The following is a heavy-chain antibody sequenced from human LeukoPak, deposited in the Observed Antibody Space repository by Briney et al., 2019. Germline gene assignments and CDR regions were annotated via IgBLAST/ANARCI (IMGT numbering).Heavy chain of an antibody. V-gene: IGHV3-21*04. J-gene: IGHJ4*02. CDR3: AKDSLRTLPAASFDY. Sequence: GGSLRLSCAASGFTFSSYSMNWVRQAPGKGLEWVSSISSSSSYIYYADSVKGRFTISRDNSKNTLYLQMNSLRAEDTAIYYCAKDSLRTLPAASFDYWGQGTLVTVSS. D-gene: IGHD2-2*01. CDR2: ISSSSSYI. CDR1: GFTFSSYS.